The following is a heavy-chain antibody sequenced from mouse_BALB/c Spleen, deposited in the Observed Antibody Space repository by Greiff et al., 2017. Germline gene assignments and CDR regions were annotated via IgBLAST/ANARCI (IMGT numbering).Heavy chain of an antibody. CDR2: IWAGGST. D-gene: IGHD2-14*01. V-gene: IGHV2-9*02. J-gene: IGHJ4*01. CDR3: ARDPTYYRDYYAMDY. CDR1: GFSLTSYG. Sequence: QVQLKQSGPGLVAPSQSLSITCTVSGFSLTSYGVHWVRQPPGKGLEWLGVIWAGGSTNYNSALMSRLSISKDNSKSQVFLKMNSLQTDDTAMYYCARDPTYYRDYYAMDYWGQGTSVTVSS.